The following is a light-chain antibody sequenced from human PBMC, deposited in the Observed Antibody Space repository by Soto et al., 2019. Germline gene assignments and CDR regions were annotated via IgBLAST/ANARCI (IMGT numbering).Light chain of an antibody. CDR1: SSDVGGYNY. V-gene: IGLV2-11*01. J-gene: IGLJ1*01. Sequence: QSALTQPRSVSGSPGQSVTISCTGTSSDVGGYNYVSWYQQHPGKAPKLMIYDVTTRPSGVPDRFSGSKSGNTASLTISGLQAEDEADYSCSSHAGSSVVFGTGTKVTVL. CDR3: SSHAGSSVV. CDR2: DVT.